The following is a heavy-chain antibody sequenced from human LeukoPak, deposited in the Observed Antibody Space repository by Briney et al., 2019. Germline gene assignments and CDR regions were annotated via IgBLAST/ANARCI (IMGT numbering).Heavy chain of an antibody. J-gene: IGHJ6*03. Sequence: PGGSLRLSCAASGFTFSSYEMNWVRQAPGKGLEWVSYISSSGSTIYYADSVKGRFTISADKSISTAYLQWSSLKASDTAMYYCARLGARGDYAYYYYYMDVWGKGTTVTVSS. V-gene: IGHV3-48*03. D-gene: IGHD4-17*01. CDR1: GFTFSSYE. CDR2: ISSSGSTI. CDR3: ARLGARGDYAYYYYYMDV.